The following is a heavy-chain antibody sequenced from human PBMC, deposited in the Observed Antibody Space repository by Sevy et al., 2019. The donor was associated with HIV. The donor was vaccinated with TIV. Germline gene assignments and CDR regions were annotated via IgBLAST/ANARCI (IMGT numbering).Heavy chain of an antibody. D-gene: IGHD3-3*01. J-gene: IGHJ6*02. V-gene: IGHV1-18*01. CDR1: GYSFNMYG. CDR3: ARHRPQGVVIIPGSGYHYGADF. Sequence: ASVKVSCKTSGYSFNMYGISWVRQAPGQGLEWMGWISAYTGDTDYRQMFRGRVTRTTDASTNTAYMELRRLTSDDTAVYYCARHRPQGVVIIPGSGYHYGADFWGQGTMVTVSS. CDR2: ISAYTGDT.